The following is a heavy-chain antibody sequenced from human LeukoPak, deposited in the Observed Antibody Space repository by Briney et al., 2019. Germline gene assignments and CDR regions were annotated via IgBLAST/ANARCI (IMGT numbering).Heavy chain of an antibody. CDR3: ARLGMIQAYSTEDY. J-gene: IGHJ4*02. Sequence: PGGSLRLSCAASGFTVSSNYMSWVRQAPGKGLEWVSLIYSGADTYYADSVKGRFTISRDNSKNTLYLQMNSLRAEDTAVYYCARLGMIQAYSTEDYWGQGTLVTVSS. CDR2: IYSGADT. CDR1: GFTVSSNY. D-gene: IGHD6-13*01. V-gene: IGHV3-53*01.